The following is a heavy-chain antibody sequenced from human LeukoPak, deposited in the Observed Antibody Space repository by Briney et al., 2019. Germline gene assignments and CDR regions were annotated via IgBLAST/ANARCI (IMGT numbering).Heavy chain of an antibody. Sequence: PRGSLRLSCSGSGFTFSYYAMHWVRQAAGKGLEFVSGISSNGRSTYYADSLKGRFTVSRDNSNNTLYLQMSSLRAEDTAIYYCAKGPTYDSLPYYFDYWGQGTLVTVSS. J-gene: IGHJ4*02. CDR2: ISSNGRST. D-gene: IGHD3-22*01. V-gene: IGHV3-64D*09. CDR1: GFTFSYYA. CDR3: AKGPTYDSLPYYFDY.